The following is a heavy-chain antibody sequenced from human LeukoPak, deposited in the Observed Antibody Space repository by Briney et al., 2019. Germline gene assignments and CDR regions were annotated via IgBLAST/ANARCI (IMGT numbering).Heavy chain of an antibody. CDR1: GYTFTGYY. Sequence: ASVKVSCKASGYTFTGYYMHWVRQAPGQGLEWMGWINPNSGGTNYAQKFQGRVTMTRDTSISTAYMELSRLRSDDTAVYYCARGGGATTVVKGDAFDIWGQGTMVTVSS. CDR2: INPNSGGT. V-gene: IGHV1-2*02. J-gene: IGHJ3*02. D-gene: IGHD4-23*01. CDR3: ARGGGATTVVKGDAFDI.